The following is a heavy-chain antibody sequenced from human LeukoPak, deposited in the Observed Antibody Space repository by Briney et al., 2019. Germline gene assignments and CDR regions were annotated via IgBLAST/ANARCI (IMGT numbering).Heavy chain of an antibody. D-gene: IGHD6-25*01. J-gene: IGHJ4*02. CDR3: ARSRNGSFDY. CDR2: ISSDGSNT. CDR1: GFTFSYYW. V-gene: IGHV3-74*01. Sequence: GGSLRLSCAASGFTFSYYWIHWVRQTPGKGLVWVSRISSDGSNTSQADSVKGRFTISRDNARNTLYLQMNNLRAEDTALYYCARSRNGSFDYWGQGTLVAVSS.